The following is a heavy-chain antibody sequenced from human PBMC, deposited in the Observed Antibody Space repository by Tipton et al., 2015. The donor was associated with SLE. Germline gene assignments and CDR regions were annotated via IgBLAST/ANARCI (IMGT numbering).Heavy chain of an antibody. J-gene: IGHJ4*02. CDR3: VERTGEN. Sequence: TLSLTCSVSGVSITSNIYYWGWIRQPPGKGLEWLGTIYFSGKTYYNPSLKSRVTISLEMSKNQFSLKLNSMTAADTAVYYRVERTGENWGQGALVTVSS. CDR2: IYFSGKT. V-gene: IGHV4-39*07. CDR1: GVSITSNIYY. D-gene: IGHD3/OR15-3a*01.